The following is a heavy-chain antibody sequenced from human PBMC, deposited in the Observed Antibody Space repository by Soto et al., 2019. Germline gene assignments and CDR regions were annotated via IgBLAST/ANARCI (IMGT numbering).Heavy chain of an antibody. Sequence: GGSLRLSCAASEFTFTNAWMSWVRQAPGKGLEWVGRIKSKTAGGTTDYAAPVQGRFTISRDESRNTLYLQMNSLKSEDTAVYYCTSLYYGHWGQGTLVTVSS. CDR1: EFTFTNAW. J-gene: IGHJ4*02. D-gene: IGHD4-17*01. CDR2: IKSKTAGGTT. CDR3: TSLYYGH. V-gene: IGHV3-15*01.